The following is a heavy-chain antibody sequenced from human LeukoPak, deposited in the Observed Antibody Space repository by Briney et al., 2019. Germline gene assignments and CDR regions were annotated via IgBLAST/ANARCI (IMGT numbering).Heavy chain of an antibody. J-gene: IGHJ5*02. Sequence: GGSLRLSCAATGFTFSNYGMSWVRQAPGKGLEWVSGISGSSGSTYYADSVKGRFTISRDNSKNTLYLEMNSLKAEDTALYYCAKDCYGSGSPRWFDPWGQGTLVTVSS. V-gene: IGHV3-23*01. CDR3: AKDCYGSGSPRWFDP. D-gene: IGHD3-10*01. CDR2: ISGSSGST. CDR1: GFTFSNYG.